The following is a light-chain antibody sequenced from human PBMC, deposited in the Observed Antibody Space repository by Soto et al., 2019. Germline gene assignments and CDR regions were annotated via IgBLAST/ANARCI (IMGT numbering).Light chain of an antibody. CDR2: EVT. Sequence: QSALTQPPSASGSPGQSVTISCTGTTSDVGAYNSVSWYQQHPGRAPKLLISEVTKRPSGVPDRFSGSTSGNTASLTVSGLQAEDEADYYCNSYEGSNNLVFGGGTKLTVL. V-gene: IGLV2-8*01. J-gene: IGLJ2*01. CDR3: NSYEGSNNLV. CDR1: TSDVGAYNS.